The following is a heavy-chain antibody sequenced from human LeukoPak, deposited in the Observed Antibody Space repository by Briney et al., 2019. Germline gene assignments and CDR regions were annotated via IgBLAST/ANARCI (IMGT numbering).Heavy chain of an antibody. D-gene: IGHD1-7*01. CDR1: GFTFSSYG. CDR2: IRYDGSNK. V-gene: IGHV3-30*02. Sequence: GGSLRLSCAASGFTFSSYGMHWVRQAPGKGLEWVAFIRYDGSNKYYADSVKGRLTISRDNSKNTLYLQMNSLRAEDTAVYYCAKKPGTTSERYFDYWGQGTLVTVSS. CDR3: AKKPGTTSERYFDY. J-gene: IGHJ4*02.